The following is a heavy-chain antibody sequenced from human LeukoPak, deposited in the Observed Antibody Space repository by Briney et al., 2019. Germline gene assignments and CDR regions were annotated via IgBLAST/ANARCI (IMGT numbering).Heavy chain of an antibody. Sequence: GGSLRLSCAASGFNFREAAMTWVRQAPGKGLEWVSLISPVGDSPFYADSVKGRFTISRDNSKNTLSLQMNSLRVEDTAIYYCAKDIQLSTWGLGTMVTVSS. J-gene: IGHJ3*01. CDR1: GFNFREAA. V-gene: IGHV3-23*01. CDR3: AKDIQLST. CDR2: ISPVGDSP. D-gene: IGHD5-24*01.